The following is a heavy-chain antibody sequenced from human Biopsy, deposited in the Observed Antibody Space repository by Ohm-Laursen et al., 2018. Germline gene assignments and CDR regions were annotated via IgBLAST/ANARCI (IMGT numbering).Heavy chain of an antibody. CDR1: GFTFTNYA. CDR3: ATGPVQMVYANLRGEFAS. J-gene: IGHJ5*02. Sequence: LSLTCAASGFTFTNYAMSWVRQAPGKGLEWVSSISASDDSKYYGDSVKGRFTISRDSSTNTLYLQMNGLRADDTAVYYCATGPVQMVYANLRGEFASWGQGALVTVSS. D-gene: IGHD2-8*01. V-gene: IGHV3-23*01. CDR2: ISASDDSK.